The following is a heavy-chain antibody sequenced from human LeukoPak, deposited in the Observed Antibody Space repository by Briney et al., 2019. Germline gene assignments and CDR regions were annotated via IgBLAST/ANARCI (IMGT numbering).Heavy chain of an antibody. CDR3: ARDGGSSTKEPTGGYYYYGMDV. V-gene: IGHV3-53*01. CDR2: TYSDGST. CDR1: GFTFSSYE. D-gene: IGHD1-1*01. Sequence: PGGSLRLSCAASGFTFSSYEMNWVRQAPGKGLEWVSLTYSDGSTSYTESVKGRFTISRDNSKNTLSLQLNSLRAEDTAVYYCARDGGSSTKEPTGGYYYYGMDVWGQGTTVTVFS. J-gene: IGHJ6*02.